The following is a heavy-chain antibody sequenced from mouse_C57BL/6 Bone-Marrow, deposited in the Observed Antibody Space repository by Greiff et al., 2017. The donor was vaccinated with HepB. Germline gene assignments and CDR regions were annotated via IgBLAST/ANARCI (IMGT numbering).Heavy chain of an antibody. V-gene: IGHV1-42*01. CDR2: INPSTGGT. Sequence: VQLQQSGPELVKPGASVKISCKASGYSFTGYYMNWVKQSPEKSLEWIGEINPSTGGTTYNQKFKAKATLTVDKSSSTAYMQLKSLTSEDSAVYYCARGDYYGSRGPFDVWGTGTTVTVSS. CDR3: ARGDYYGSRGPFDV. CDR1: GYSFTGYY. J-gene: IGHJ1*03. D-gene: IGHD1-1*01.